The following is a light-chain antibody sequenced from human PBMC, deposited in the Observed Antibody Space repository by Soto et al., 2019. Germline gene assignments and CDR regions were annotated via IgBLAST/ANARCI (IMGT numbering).Light chain of an antibody. Sequence: EIVLTQSPGTLSLSPGERATLSCRASQSVSSSYLAWYQQKPGLAPRLLIFGASSRATGTPDRFSGSGYGTDFTLTISRLEPEDSAVYHCQQYGGSPPTFGQGTKVEIK. J-gene: IGKJ1*01. CDR3: QQYGGSPPT. CDR1: QSVSSSY. CDR2: GAS. V-gene: IGKV3-20*01.